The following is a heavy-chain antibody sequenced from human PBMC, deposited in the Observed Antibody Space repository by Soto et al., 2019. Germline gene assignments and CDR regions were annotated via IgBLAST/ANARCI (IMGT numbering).Heavy chain of an antibody. V-gene: IGHV4-28*01. J-gene: IGHJ2*01. Sequence: QVQLQESGPGLVKPSDTLSLTCAVSDYSISSTHWWGWIRQPPGKGLEWIGYIYYSGSTFYNPSLKSGVPMSVDTSKNQFSLKLSSVTAVDTAVYYCARTYYYDSSGYSSNWYFDLWGRGTLVTVSS. CDR1: DYSISSTHW. CDR3: ARTYYYDSSGYSSNWYFDL. CDR2: IYYSGST. D-gene: IGHD3-22*01.